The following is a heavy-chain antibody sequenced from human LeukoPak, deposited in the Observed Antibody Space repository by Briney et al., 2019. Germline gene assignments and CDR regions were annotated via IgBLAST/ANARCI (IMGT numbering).Heavy chain of an antibody. Sequence: SETLSLTCTVSGGSISSSSYYWGWIRHPPGKGLEWIGSIYYSGSTYYNPSLKSRVTISVDTSKNQFSLKLSSVTAADTAVYYCARHGYAKWLPNNWFDPWGQGTLVTVSS. CDR1: GGSISSSSYY. D-gene: IGHD3-22*01. CDR3: ARHGYAKWLPNNWFDP. J-gene: IGHJ5*02. V-gene: IGHV4-39*01. CDR2: IYYSGST.